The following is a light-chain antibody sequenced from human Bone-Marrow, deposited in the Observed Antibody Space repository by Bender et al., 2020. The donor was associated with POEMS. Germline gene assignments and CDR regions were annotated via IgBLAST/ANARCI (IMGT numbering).Light chain of an antibody. CDR3: QVWDRSSDHWV. V-gene: IGLV3-21*02. Sequence: SYELTQPPSVSVSPGQTARITCSGDALPKKYAYWYQQKSGQAPVVVVYDDSDRPSGIPERFSGSNSENTATLTVNRVEAGDAADYYCQVWDRSSDHWVFGGGTKLTVL. CDR2: DDS. J-gene: IGLJ3*02. CDR1: ALPKKY.